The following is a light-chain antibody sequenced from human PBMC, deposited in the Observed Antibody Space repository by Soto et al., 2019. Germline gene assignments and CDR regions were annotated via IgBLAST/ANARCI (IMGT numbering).Light chain of an antibody. CDR1: SSDVGGYNY. Sequence: QSVLTQPASVSGSPGQSIAISCTGTSSDVGGYNYVSWYQQHPGKAPILMVYDVSNRPSGVSNRFSGSKSGNTASLTISGLQAEDEADYYCSSYTSSSTYVFGTGTKVTVL. V-gene: IGLV2-14*01. CDR2: DVS. J-gene: IGLJ1*01. CDR3: SSYTSSSTYV.